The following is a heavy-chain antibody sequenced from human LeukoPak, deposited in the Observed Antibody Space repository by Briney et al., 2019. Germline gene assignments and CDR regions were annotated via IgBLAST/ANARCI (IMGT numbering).Heavy chain of an antibody. D-gene: IGHD6-6*01. CDR2: IYSDGRTA. V-gene: IGHV3-74*01. CDR3: ARDPYSSTWSYGMDV. CDR1: GFTFRSSW. J-gene: IGHJ6*02. Sequence: GGSLRLSCAASGFTFRSSWMHWVRQAPGKGLVWVSRIYSDGRTATYADSVKGRFTISRDKARNTLFLQMNSLRAEDTAVYYCARDPYSSTWSYGMDVWGQGTTVTVSS.